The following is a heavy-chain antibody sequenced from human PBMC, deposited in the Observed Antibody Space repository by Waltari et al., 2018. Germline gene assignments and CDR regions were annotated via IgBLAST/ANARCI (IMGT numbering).Heavy chain of an antibody. V-gene: IGHV3-53*02. Sequence: EVQLVETGGGLTQPWGSLRLSCASSGLRVGGHDISWVRPVQGRGLEGVWTIYDGGSSYYADSVKGRLTISRDNSKNTVYLQMNSLRVDDTAVYYCARVWRNYHYYGMDVWGQGTTVTVSS. J-gene: IGHJ6*02. CDR1: GLRVGGHD. D-gene: IGHD3-16*01. CDR3: ARVWRNYHYYGMDV. CDR2: IYDGGSS.